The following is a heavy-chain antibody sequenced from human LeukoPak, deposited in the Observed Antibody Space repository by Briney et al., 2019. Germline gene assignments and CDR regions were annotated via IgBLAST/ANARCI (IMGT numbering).Heavy chain of an antibody. D-gene: IGHD2-2*03. V-gene: IGHV1-2*04. CDR3: ARDHGYEFDY. J-gene: IGHJ4*02. Sequence: GASVKVSCKASGYTFTGYYTHWVRQAPGQGLEWMGWINPNSGGTNHAQKFQGWVTMTRDTSISTAYMELSRLRSDDTAVYYCARDHGYEFDYWGQGTLVTVSS. CDR2: INPNSGGT. CDR1: GYTFTGYY.